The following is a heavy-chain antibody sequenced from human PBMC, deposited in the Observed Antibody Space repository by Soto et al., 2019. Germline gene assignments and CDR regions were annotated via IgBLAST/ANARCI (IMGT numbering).Heavy chain of an antibody. D-gene: IGHD3-10*01. Sequence: QVQLVQSGAEVKKPGASVKVSCKASGYTFTSYGISWVRQAPGQGLEWMGWISAYNGNTNYAQKLQGRVTMTTDTSXSXXYMELRSLRSEDTAVYYCARVDTMVRGALEGWFDPWGQGTLVTVSS. J-gene: IGHJ5*02. CDR1: GYTFTSYG. CDR3: ARVDTMVRGALEGWFDP. CDR2: ISAYNGNT. V-gene: IGHV1-18*01.